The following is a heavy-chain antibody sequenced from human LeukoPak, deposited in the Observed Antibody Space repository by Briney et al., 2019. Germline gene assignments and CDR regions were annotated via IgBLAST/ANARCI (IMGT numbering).Heavy chain of an antibody. CDR1: GFTVSSNY. D-gene: IGHD1-26*01. V-gene: IGHV3-53*05. J-gene: IGHJ3*02. Sequence: PGGSLRLSCAASGFTVSSNYMSWVRQAPGKGLEWVSVIYSGGSTYYADSVKGRFTISRDNSNSMVYLQMTSLRLEDTAVYYCARHQWVPAFDIWGQGTMVTVSS. CDR3: ARHQWVPAFDI. CDR2: IYSGGST.